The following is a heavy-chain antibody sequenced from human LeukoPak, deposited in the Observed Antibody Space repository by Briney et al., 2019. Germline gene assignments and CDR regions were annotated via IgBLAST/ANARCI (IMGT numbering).Heavy chain of an antibody. CDR2: IYHSGTT. CDR1: AYSISNGFV. Sequence: SETLSLTCTVSAYSISNGFVWGWIRQPPGKGLEWIASIYHSGTTYYNPSLKSRVTISVDTSKNQFSLKLNSVTAADTAVYYCARSGGYSSSWSLWGQGTLVTVSS. J-gene: IGHJ4*02. CDR3: ARSGGYSSSWSL. V-gene: IGHV4-38-2*02. D-gene: IGHD6-13*01.